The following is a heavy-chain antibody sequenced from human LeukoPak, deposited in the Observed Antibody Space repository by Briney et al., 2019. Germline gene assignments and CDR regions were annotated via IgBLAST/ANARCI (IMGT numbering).Heavy chain of an antibody. J-gene: IGHJ6*03. V-gene: IGHV1-8*02. D-gene: IGHD2-21*01. CDR2: MNPNSGNT. CDR1: GYTFTGYY. CDR3: ARGGVVRPYYYYMDV. Sequence: GASVKVSCKASGYTFTGYYMHWVRQATGQGLEWMGWMNPNSGNTGYAQKFQGRVTMTRNTSISTAYMELSSLRSEDTAVYYCARGGVVRPYYYYMDVWGKGTTVTISS.